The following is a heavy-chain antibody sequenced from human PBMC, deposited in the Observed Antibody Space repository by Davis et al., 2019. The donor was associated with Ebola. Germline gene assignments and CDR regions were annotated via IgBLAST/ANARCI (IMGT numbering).Heavy chain of an antibody. CDR3: ARDRDGGYYYMDV. J-gene: IGHJ6*03. CDR2: ISYDGSNK. V-gene: IGHV3-30*03. Sequence: GESLKISCAASGFTFSSYGMHWVHQAPGKGLEWVAVISYDGSNKYYADSVKGRFTISRDNSKNTLYLQMNSLRAEDTAVYYCARDRDGGYYYMDVWGKGTTVTVSS. CDR1: GFTFSSYG. D-gene: IGHD3-16*01.